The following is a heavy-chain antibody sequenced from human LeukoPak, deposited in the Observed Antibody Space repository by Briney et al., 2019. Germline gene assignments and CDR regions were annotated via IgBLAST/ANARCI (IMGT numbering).Heavy chain of an antibody. J-gene: IGHJ6*02. CDR2: ISYDGSNK. Sequence: GGSLRLSCAASGFTFSSYAMHWVRQVPGKGLEWVAVISYDGSNKYYADSVKGRFTISRDNSKNTLYLQMNSLRAEDTAVYYCARDPVRTTRLAQNYYYYYGMDVWGQGTTVTVSS. CDR1: GFTFSSYA. V-gene: IGHV3-30-3*01. CDR3: ARDPVRTTRLAQNYYYYYGMDV. D-gene: IGHD2-2*01.